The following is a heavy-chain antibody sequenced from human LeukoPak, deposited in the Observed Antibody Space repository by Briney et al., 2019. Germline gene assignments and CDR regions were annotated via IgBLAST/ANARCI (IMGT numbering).Heavy chain of an antibody. Sequence: SETLSLTCTVSGGSISSSSYYWGWIRQPPGKGLEWIGSIYVRGSTSYNPSLKGRVTIPENTPKNQFSLKLGSVTAADTAVYYCARNASDSGPSYFDYWGQGTLVRVSS. V-gene: IGHV4-39*01. CDR1: GGSISSSSYY. J-gene: IGHJ4*02. D-gene: IGHD1-26*01. CDR3: ARNASDSGPSYFDY. CDR2: IYVRGST.